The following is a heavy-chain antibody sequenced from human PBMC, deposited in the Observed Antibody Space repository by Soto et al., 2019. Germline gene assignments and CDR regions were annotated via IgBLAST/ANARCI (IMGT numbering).Heavy chain of an antibody. J-gene: IGHJ4*02. Sequence: SVSNAWMNWVRQAPGKGLEWVGRIKSKTDGGTTDYAAPVKGRFTISRDDSTNTLYLQMNSLKTEDTAVYYCTTDRTDYGDYDYWGQGTLVTVSS. CDR3: TTDRTDYGDYDY. CDR1: SVSNAW. D-gene: IGHD4-17*01. V-gene: IGHV3-15*07. CDR2: IKSKTDGGTT.